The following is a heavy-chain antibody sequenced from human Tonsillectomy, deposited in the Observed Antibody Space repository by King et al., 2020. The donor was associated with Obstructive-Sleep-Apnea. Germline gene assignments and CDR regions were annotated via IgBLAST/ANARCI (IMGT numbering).Heavy chain of an antibody. D-gene: IGHD6-19*01. J-gene: IGHJ3*02. CDR2: IYYSVAT. CDR1: GGSISGGGYY. Sequence: VQLQESGPGLVKPSQTLSLTCTVSGGSISGGGYYWSWIRQHPGKGLEWIGYIYYSVATDCNPSRKSRVTISVDTSKKQFSLGLSSVTAADTAVYYCAREGSDAVLFDGFDIWGQGTMVTVSS. V-gene: IGHV4-31*03. CDR3: AREGSDAVLFDGFDI.